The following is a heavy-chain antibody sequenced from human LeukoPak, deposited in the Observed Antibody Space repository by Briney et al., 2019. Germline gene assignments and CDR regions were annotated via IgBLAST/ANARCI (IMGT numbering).Heavy chain of an antibody. V-gene: IGHV3-20*04. CDR1: GFTFDDYG. CDR3: ARFVAAAGTRPYYFDY. D-gene: IGHD6-13*01. J-gene: IGHJ4*02. Sequence: GGSLRLSCAASGFTFDDYGMSWVRQAPGKGLEWVSGINWNGGSTGYADSVKGRFTISRDNAKNSLYLQVNSLRAEDTALYYCARFVAAAGTRPYYFDYWGQGTLVTVSS. CDR2: INWNGGST.